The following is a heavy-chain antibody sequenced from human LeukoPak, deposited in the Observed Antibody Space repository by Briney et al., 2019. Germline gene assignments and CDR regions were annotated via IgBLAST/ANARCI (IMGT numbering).Heavy chain of an antibody. CDR2: LNPDGGGT. Sequence: GGSLRLSCAASGFTFSSHWMHWVRQDPGKGLVCVSRLNPDGGGTTYADSVKGRFTISRDNAKSTLYLQMNSLQAEDTALYYCARGRFRDGYNPDYWGQGTLVTVSS. J-gene: IGHJ4*02. D-gene: IGHD5-24*01. CDR1: GFTFSSHW. CDR3: ARGRFRDGYNPDY. V-gene: IGHV3-74*03.